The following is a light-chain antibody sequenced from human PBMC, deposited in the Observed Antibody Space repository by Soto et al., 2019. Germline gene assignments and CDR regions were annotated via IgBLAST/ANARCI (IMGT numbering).Light chain of an antibody. CDR3: SSYAGSNNYVV. CDR2: EVS. Sequence: QSALTQPPSASGSPGQSVTISCTGTSSDVGGYNFVSWYQQHPDKAPKLMIYEVSKRPSGIPDRFSGSKSGNTASLTVSGLQAEDEANCYCSSYAGSNNYVVFGGGTKLTVL. CDR1: SSDVGGYNF. J-gene: IGLJ2*01. V-gene: IGLV2-8*01.